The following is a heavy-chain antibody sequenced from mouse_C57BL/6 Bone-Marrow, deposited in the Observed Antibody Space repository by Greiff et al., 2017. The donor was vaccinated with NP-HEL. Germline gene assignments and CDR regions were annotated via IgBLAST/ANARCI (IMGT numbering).Heavy chain of an antibody. D-gene: IGHD2-3*01. CDR3: ARDRMVYFDY. J-gene: IGHJ2*01. Sequence: EVQLVESEGGLVQPGSSMKLSCTASGFTFSDYYMAWVRQAPEKGLEWVANINYDGSSTYYLDSLTGRFIISRDNEKNILYLQMSSLKSEDTTTYYCARDRMVYFDYWGQGTTLTVSS. CDR2: INYDGSST. V-gene: IGHV5-16*01. CDR1: GFTFSDYY.